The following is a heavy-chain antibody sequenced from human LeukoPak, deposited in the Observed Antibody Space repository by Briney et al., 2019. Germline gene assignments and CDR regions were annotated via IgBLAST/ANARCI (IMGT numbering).Heavy chain of an antibody. CDR3: AGDPSYCSSTSCRVRFDP. J-gene: IGHJ5*02. CDR2: ISSSGSTI. Sequence: GGSLRLSCAASGFTFSDYYMSWIRQAPGKGLEWVSYISSSGSTIYYADSVKGRFTISRDNAKNSLYLQMNSLRAEDTAVYYCAGDPSYCSSTSCRVRFDPWGQGTLVTVSS. D-gene: IGHD2-2*01. CDR1: GFTFSDYY. V-gene: IGHV3-11*01.